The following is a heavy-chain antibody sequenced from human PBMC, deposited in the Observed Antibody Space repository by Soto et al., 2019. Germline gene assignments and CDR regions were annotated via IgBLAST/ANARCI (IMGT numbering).Heavy chain of an antibody. V-gene: IGHV1-2*02. Sequence: APVKVSCKASGYTFTGYYMHWGRQAPEQGLEWMGWINPNSGGTNYAQKFQGRVTMTRDTSISTAYMELSRLRSDDTAVYYCARDTVPLRYGSGSYYMYWGQGTLVTVSS. CDR3: ARDTVPLRYGSGSYYMY. CDR2: INPNSGGT. CDR1: GYTFTGYY. J-gene: IGHJ4*02. D-gene: IGHD3-10*01.